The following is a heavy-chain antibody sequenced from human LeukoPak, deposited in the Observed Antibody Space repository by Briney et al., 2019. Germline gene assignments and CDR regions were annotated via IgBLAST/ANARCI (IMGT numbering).Heavy chain of an antibody. CDR3: AREIAAAGIGWFDP. J-gene: IGHJ5*02. V-gene: IGHV1-69*01. CDR2: ITPLFGTA. CDR1: GGTFSNYA. D-gene: IGHD6-13*01. Sequence: SVKVSCKASGGTFSNYAISWVRQAPGQGLEWMGGITPLFGTAKYAQKFQGRVTITADESTSTAYMELSSLRSEDTAVYYCAREIAAAGIGWFDPWGQGTLVTVSS.